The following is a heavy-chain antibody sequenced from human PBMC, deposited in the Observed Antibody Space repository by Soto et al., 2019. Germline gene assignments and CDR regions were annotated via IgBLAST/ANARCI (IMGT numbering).Heavy chain of an antibody. J-gene: IGHJ6*04. V-gene: IGHV1-46*01. CDR1: GYTFTSYY. CDR3: ARRGDPIVASRSPYPYYGMHV. Sequence: ASVKVSCKASGYTFTSYYMHWVRQAPGQGLEWMGIINPSGGSTSYAQKFRGRVTMTRDTSTSTVYMELSSLRSEDTAVYYCARRGDPIVASRSPYPYYGMHVPGTATTLTLSS. D-gene: IGHD3-22*01. CDR2: INPSGGST.